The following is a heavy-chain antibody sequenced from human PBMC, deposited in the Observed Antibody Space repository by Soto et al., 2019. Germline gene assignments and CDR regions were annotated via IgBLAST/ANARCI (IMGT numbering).Heavy chain of an antibody. CDR2: ISAYNGNT. V-gene: IGHV1-18*01. J-gene: IGHJ4*02. D-gene: IGHD5-18*01. CDR1: GYTFTSYG. Sequence: QVQLVQSGAEVKKPGASVKVSCKASGYTFTSYGISWVRQAPGQGLEWMGWISAYNGNTNYAQKLQGRVTMTTDTSTSKAYMELRSLRSDDTDVYYCASSLLVGYGLEGESDWGQGTLVTVSS. CDR3: ASSLLVGYGLEGESD.